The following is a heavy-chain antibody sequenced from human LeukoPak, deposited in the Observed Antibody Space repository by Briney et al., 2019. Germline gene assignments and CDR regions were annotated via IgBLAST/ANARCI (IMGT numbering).Heavy chain of an antibody. D-gene: IGHD4-17*01. Sequence: PSETLSLTCAVYGGSFSGYYWSWIRQPPGKGLEWIGYIYYSGSTNYNPSLKSRVTISVDTSKNQFSLKLSSVTAADTAVYYCARDRGNDYGDYVFPSWFDPWGQGTLVTVSS. CDR1: GGSFSGYY. V-gene: IGHV4-59*01. CDR2: IYYSGST. CDR3: ARDRGNDYGDYVFPSWFDP. J-gene: IGHJ5*02.